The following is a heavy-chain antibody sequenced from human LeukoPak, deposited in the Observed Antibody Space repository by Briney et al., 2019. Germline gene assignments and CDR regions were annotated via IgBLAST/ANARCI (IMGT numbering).Heavy chain of an antibody. D-gene: IGHD3-22*01. CDR3: ARTEYYYDSSGYSTFDY. CDR2: IYHSGST. V-gene: IGHV4-4*02. CDR1: GGSISSSNW. J-gene: IGHJ4*02. Sequence: SETLSLTCAVSGGSISSSNWWSWVRQPPGKGLEWIGEIYHSGSTNYNPSLKSRVTISVDKSKNQFSLKLSSVTAADTAVYYCARTEYYYDSSGYSTFDYWGQGTLVTVSS.